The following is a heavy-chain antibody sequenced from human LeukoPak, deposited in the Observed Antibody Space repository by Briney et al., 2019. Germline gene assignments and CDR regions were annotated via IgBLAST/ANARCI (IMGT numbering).Heavy chain of an antibody. V-gene: IGHV3-66*01. CDR2: IYSAGST. CDR1: GFTVRSHY. Sequence: GGSLRLSCAASGFTVRSHYMTWVRQAPGKGLEWVSLIYSAGSTYYADFVKGRFTVSRDNSKDTMYLQMTSLRAEDTAVYYCARASTGGYLGYWGQGTLVTVSS. D-gene: IGHD2-8*02. J-gene: IGHJ4*02. CDR3: ARASTGGYLGY.